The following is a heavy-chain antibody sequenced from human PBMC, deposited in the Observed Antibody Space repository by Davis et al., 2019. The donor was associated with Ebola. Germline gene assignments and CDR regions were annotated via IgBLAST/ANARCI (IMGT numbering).Heavy chain of an antibody. D-gene: IGHD5-24*01. CDR2: IYYSGST. J-gene: IGHJ6*02. V-gene: IGHV4-59*01. CDR1: GGSISSYY. CDR3: ARGKRVEMATMRSYHYGMDV. Sequence: SETLSLTCTVSGGSISSYYWSWIRQPPGKGLEWIGYIYYSGSTNYNPSLKSRVTISVDTSKNQFSLKLSSVTAADTAVYYCARGKRVEMATMRSYHYGMDVWGQGTTVTVSS.